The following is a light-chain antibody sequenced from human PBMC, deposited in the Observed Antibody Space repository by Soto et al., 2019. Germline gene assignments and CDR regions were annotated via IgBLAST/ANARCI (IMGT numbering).Light chain of an antibody. CDR2: EVS. CDR3: SSYTSSSTPV. J-gene: IGLJ2*01. CDR1: SSDVGSYNR. Sequence: QSVLTQPPSVSGSPGQSVTISCTGTSSDVGSYNRVSWYQQPPDTAPKLMIYEVSNRPSGVPDRFSGSKSGNTASLTISGLQAEDEADYYCSSYTSSSTPVFGGGTQLTVL. V-gene: IGLV2-18*02.